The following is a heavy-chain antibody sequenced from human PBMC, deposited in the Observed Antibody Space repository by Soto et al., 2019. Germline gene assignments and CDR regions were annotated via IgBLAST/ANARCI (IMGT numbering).Heavy chain of an antibody. D-gene: IGHD3-10*01. V-gene: IGHV4-39*01. CDR1: DGSISSSSYY. Sequence: PSETLSLTCTVSDGSISSSSYYWGWIRQPPGKGLEWIGSIYYSGSTYYNPSLKSRVTISVDTSKNQFSLKLSSVTAADTAVYYCARHRRLLWFGELAYYYYMDVWGKGTTVTVS. J-gene: IGHJ6*03. CDR2: IYYSGST. CDR3: ARHRRLLWFGELAYYYYMDV.